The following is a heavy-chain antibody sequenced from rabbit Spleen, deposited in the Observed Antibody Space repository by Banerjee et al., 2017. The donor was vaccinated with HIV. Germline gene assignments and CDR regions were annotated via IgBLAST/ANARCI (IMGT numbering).Heavy chain of an antibody. V-gene: IGHV1S40*01. CDR3: ARGSATMTMVITGFYFNL. CDR1: GFSFSSSYY. J-gene: IGHJ4*01. D-gene: IGHD2-1*01. Sequence: QSLEESGGGLVQPEGSLTLTCTASGFSFSSSYYMCWVRQAPGKGLECIACIYADSIGSTYYASWAKGRFTISKTSSTTVTLQMTSLTVADTATYFCARGSATMTMVITGFYFNLWGPGTLVTVS. CDR2: IYADSIGST.